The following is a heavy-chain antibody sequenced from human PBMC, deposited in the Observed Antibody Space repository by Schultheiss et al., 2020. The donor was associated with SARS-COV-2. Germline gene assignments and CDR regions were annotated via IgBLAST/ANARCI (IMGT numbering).Heavy chain of an antibody. Sequence: GGSLRLSCATSGITFSDVWMSWVRQAPGKGLEWLGRIRSKANSYATAYAASVKGRFTISRDDSKNTAYLQMNSLKTEDTAVYYCARDIVVVPAATSGYMDVWGKGTTVTVSS. J-gene: IGHJ6*03. D-gene: IGHD2-2*01. CDR2: IRSKANSYAT. CDR3: ARDIVVVPAATSGYMDV. CDR1: GITFSDVW. V-gene: IGHV3-73*01.